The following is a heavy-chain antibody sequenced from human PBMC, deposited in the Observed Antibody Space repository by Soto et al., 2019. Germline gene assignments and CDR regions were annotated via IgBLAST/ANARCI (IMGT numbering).Heavy chain of an antibody. Sequence: SETLSLTCTVSGGSISSYYWSWIRQPPGKGLEWIGYIYYSGSTNYNPSLKSRVTISVDTSKNQFSLKLSSVTAADTAVYYCARINLRGYSYGYSFDYWGQGTLVTVSS. CDR3: ARINLRGYSYGYSFDY. J-gene: IGHJ4*02. V-gene: IGHV4-59*08. CDR2: IYYSGST. CDR1: GGSISSYY. D-gene: IGHD5-18*01.